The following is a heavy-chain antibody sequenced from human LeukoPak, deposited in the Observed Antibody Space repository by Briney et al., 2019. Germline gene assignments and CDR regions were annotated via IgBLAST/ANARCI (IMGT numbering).Heavy chain of an antibody. Sequence: GGSLRLSCAASGFTFSYFWMSWVRQAPGKGLEWVANINPDGSEKNYVDSVKGRFTISRDSAKNSLYLQMDSLSAEHTAIYYCATDPYSGSYGNCYYYFMDVWGKGTTVTISS. CDR2: INPDGSEK. CDR1: GFTFSYFW. CDR3: ATDPYSGSYGNCYYYFMDV. D-gene: IGHD1-26*01. J-gene: IGHJ6*03. V-gene: IGHV3-7*01.